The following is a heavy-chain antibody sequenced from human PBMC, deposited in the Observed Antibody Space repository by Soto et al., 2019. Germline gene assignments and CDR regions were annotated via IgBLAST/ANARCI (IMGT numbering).Heavy chain of an antibody. Sequence: EAQLVESGGGLVQPGGSLRLSCVVSGFSFSNYWMHWVRQGPGKGLVWVSRIKSDGSGTIYADSVKGRFTISRDNAKNTLYLQMTSLRAEDTALYYCARDSTNWSFDLWGRGTLVTVSS. V-gene: IGHV3-74*01. D-gene: IGHD3-3*02. CDR3: ARDSTNWSFDL. J-gene: IGHJ2*01. CDR1: GFSFSNYW. CDR2: IKSDGSGT.